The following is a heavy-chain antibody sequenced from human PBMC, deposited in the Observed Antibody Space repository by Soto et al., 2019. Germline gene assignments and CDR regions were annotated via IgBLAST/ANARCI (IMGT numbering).Heavy chain of an antibody. CDR2: ISYSGSS. CDR1: GGSNIRDGYY. Sequence: QVQLQESGPGLVKPSQTLSLTCTVSGGSNIRDGYYWSWIRQHPGKGLEWIAYISYSGSSYSNPSLKSRVTISADTSKNQFSLMLTSVTASDTAVYCCARATPAVSADFWGQGTLVTVSS. V-gene: IGHV4-31*03. J-gene: IGHJ4*02. D-gene: IGHD2-2*01. CDR3: ARATPAVSADF.